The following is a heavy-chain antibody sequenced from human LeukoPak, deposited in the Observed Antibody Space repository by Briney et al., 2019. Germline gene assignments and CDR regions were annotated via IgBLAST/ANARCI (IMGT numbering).Heavy chain of an antibody. CDR2: IKQDGSEK. CDR1: GFTFSSYW. CDR3: ARSRYSNFRKYFDY. Sequence: GGSLRLSCAASGFTFSSYWMSWVLQAPGKGLEWVANIKQDGSEKYYVDSVKGRFTISRDNAKNSLYLQMNSPRAEDTAVYYCARSRYSNFRKYFDYCGQGTMVTVSS. V-gene: IGHV3-7*01. D-gene: IGHD4-11*01. J-gene: IGHJ4*02.